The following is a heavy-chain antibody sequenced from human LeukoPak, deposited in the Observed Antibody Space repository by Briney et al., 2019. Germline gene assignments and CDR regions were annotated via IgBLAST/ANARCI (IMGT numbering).Heavy chain of an antibody. V-gene: IGHV3-30*04. CDR2: ISYDGRDK. D-gene: IGHD2/OR15-2a*01. CDR3: AKDKNQIARYFFDY. CDR1: GFAFSTFA. Sequence: PGTSLTLSCAASGFAFSTFAMHWVRQAPGKGPEWVAVISYDGRDKHHADSVKGRFTISRDNSKNTLYLRMDNLRLEDTALYFCAKDKNQIARYFFDYWGQGALVTVSS. J-gene: IGHJ4*02.